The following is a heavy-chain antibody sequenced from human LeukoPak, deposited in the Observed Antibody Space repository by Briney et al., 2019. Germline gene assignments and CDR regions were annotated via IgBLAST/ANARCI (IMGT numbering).Heavy chain of an antibody. J-gene: IGHJ5*02. V-gene: IGHV3-9*03. CDR2: ISWNSGSI. CDR3: AKDSGSSLNGWFDP. D-gene: IGHD1-26*01. CDR1: GFIFSSHG. Sequence: QTGGSLRLSCAAFGFIFSSHGMNWVRQAPGKGLEWVSGISWNSGSIGYADSVKGRFTISRDNAKNSLYLQMNSLRAEDMALYYCAKDSGSSLNGWFDPWGQGTLVTVSS.